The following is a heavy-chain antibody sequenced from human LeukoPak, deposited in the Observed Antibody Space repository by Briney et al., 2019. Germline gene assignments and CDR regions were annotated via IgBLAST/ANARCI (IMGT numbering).Heavy chain of an antibody. D-gene: IGHD2-21*01. V-gene: IGHV3-30-3*01. CDR3: ARDSSSGGELSRFDP. CDR2: ISYDGSNK. Sequence: GGSLRLSCAASGFTFSSYAMHWVRQAPGKGLEWVAVISYDGSNKYYADSVKGRFTISRDNSKNTLYLQMNSLRAEDTAVYYCARDSSSGGELSRFDPWGQGTLVTVSS. J-gene: IGHJ5*02. CDR1: GFTFSSYA.